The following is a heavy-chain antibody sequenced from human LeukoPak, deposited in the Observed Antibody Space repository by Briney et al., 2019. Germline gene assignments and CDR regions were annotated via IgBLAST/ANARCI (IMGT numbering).Heavy chain of an antibody. Sequence: GGSLRLSCAASAFTFSTYWMTWVRQAPGKGLEWVATIHPDGSEKYYVDSVEGRFSISSDNAKDSMYLQMNSLRAEDTAVYYCVGPRSAWYYFDYWGQGTLVTVSS. CDR1: AFTFSTYW. J-gene: IGHJ4*02. CDR2: IHPDGSEK. D-gene: IGHD6-19*01. V-gene: IGHV3-7*05. CDR3: VGPRSAWYYFDY.